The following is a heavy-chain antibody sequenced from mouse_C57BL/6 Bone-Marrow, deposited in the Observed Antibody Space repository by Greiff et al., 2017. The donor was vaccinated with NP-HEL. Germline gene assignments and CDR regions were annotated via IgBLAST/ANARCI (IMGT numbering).Heavy chain of an antibody. CDR2: IYPGSGNT. CDR3: ARNPYYSIYFDY. V-gene: IGHV1-81*01. J-gene: IGHJ2*01. D-gene: IGHD2-5*01. CDR1: GYTFTSYG. Sequence: VKLQQSGAELARPGASVKLSCKASGYTFTSYGISWVKQRTGQGLEWIGEIYPGSGNTYYNEKFKGKATLTADKSSSTAYMELRSLTSEDSAVYCCARNPYYSIYFDYWGQGTTLTVSS.